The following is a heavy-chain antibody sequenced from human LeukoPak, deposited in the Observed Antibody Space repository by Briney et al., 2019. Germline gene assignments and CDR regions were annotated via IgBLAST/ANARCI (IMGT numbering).Heavy chain of an antibody. V-gene: IGHV4-59*12. J-gene: IGHJ5*02. D-gene: IGHD2-2*01. CDR3: ASEGQYQLHNWFDP. CDR2: IYYSGST. Sequence: PSETLSLTCAVYGGSFSGYYWSWIRQPPGKGLEWIGYIYYSGSTNYNPSLKSRVTISVDTSKNQFSLKLSSVTAADTAVYYCASEGQYQLHNWFDPWGQGTLVTVSS. CDR1: GGSFSGYY.